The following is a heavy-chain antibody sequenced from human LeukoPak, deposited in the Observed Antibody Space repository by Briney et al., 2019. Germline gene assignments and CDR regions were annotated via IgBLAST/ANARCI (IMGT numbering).Heavy chain of an antibody. CDR2: INHSGST. CDR1: GGSFSGYY. D-gene: IGHD2-2*01. V-gene: IGHV4-34*01. Sequence: PSETLSLTCAVCGGSFSGYYWSWIRQPPGKGLEWIGEINHSGSTNYNPSLKSRVTISVDTSKNQFSLKLSSVTAADTAVYYCARDLQSTYWYFDLWGRGTLVTVSS. CDR3: ARDLQSTYWYFDL. J-gene: IGHJ2*01.